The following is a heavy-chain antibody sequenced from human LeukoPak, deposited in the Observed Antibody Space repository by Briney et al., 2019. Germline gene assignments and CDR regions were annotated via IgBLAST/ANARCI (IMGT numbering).Heavy chain of an antibody. J-gene: IGHJ5*02. V-gene: IGHV1-69*04. D-gene: IGHD5-12*01. CDR1: GGTFSSYA. CDR3: ARGGGYSGYGVNWFDP. Sequence: VASVTVSCKASGGTFSSYAISWVRQAPGQGLEWMGRIIPILGIANYAQKFQGRVTITADKSTSTAYMELSSLRSEDTAVYYCARGGGYSGYGVNWFDPWGQGTLVTVSS. CDR2: IIPILGIA.